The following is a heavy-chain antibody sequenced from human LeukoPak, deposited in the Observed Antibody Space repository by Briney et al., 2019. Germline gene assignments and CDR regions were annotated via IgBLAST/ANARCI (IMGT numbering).Heavy chain of an antibody. CDR2: IIPILGIA. J-gene: IGHJ4*02. CDR3: ARSYDSSGYWYFDY. CDR1: GGTFSSYA. D-gene: IGHD3-22*01. Sequence: ASVKVSCKASGGTFSSYAISWVRQAPGQGLEWMGRIIPILGIANYAQKFQGRVTITADKSTSTAYMELSSLRSEDTAVYYCARSYDSSGYWYFDYWGQGTLVTVSS. V-gene: IGHV1-69*04.